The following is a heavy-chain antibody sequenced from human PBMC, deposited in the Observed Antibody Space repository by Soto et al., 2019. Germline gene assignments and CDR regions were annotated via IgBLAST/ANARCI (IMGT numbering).Heavy chain of an antibody. CDR1: GFPFLRYW. D-gene: IGHD6-13*01. CDR3: AKIASWPYYFDY. J-gene: IGHJ4*02. V-gene: IGHV3-7*01. Sequence: EVQRVESGGGVVEPGGPLRLSCAASGFPFLRYWMSWVRQAPGKGLEWVANIKQDGSEKYYVDSVKGRFTISRDNAKNSLDLQMNILRAEDTAVYYGAKIASWPYYFDYWGQGTLVTVSS. CDR2: IKQDGSEK.